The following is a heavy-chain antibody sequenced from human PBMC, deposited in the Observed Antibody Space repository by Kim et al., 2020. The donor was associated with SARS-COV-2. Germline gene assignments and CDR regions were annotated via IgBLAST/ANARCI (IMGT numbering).Heavy chain of an antibody. Sequence: GGSLRLSCAASGFTFSSYGMHWVRQAPGKGLEWVAVIWYDGSNKYYADSVKGRFTISRDNSKNTLYLQMNSLRAEDTAVYYCARDREWGRGGLDYWGQGTLVTVSS. CDR3: ARDREWGRGGLDY. J-gene: IGHJ4*02. D-gene: IGHD1-26*01. V-gene: IGHV3-33*01. CDR2: IWYDGSNK. CDR1: GFTFSSYG.